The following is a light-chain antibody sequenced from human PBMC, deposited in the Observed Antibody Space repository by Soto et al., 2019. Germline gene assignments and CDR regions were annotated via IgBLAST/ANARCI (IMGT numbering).Light chain of an antibody. CDR1: QTTSPKY. V-gene: IGKV3-20*01. CDR3: QHFGSSPPVI. CDR2: GAS. J-gene: IGKJ5*01. Sequence: EIDLTQSPGTLSLSPGETATLSCRASQTTSPKYVACYQQRRGLAPRLPVFGASKRAAGIPDRFRGSGSCSEFSLTISGLETEDFAVYFCQHFGSSPPVIFGQGTRLEIK.